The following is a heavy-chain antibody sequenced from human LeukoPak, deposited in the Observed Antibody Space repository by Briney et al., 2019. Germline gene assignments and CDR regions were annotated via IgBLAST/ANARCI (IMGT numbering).Heavy chain of an antibody. V-gene: IGHV1-46*01. CDR1: GYTVTNYY. D-gene: IGHD2-21*01. J-gene: IGHJ4*02. Sequence: ASVKVSCKASGYTVTNYYMHWVRQAPGQGLEWMGMINPSISSRTYAQEFQGRVTVTSDTYTSTVYMEVSSLRSEDTATYYCARSGMWFSTNDWGQGTLVTVSS. CDR2: INPSISSR. CDR3: ARSGMWFSTND.